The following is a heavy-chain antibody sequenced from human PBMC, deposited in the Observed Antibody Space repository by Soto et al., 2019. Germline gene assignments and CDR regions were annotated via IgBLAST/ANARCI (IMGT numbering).Heavy chain of an antibody. CDR1: GFTFSSYF. D-gene: IGHD2-8*02. CDR2: IWYDGSNK. CDR3: ARDRGSGRY. V-gene: IGHV3-33*01. Sequence: GGSLRLSCAASGFTFSSYFMHWVRQAPGKGLEWVAVIWYDGSNKYYADSVKGRFTISRDNSKNSLYLQMNSLKAEDTAVYYCARDRGSGRYWGQGTLVTVSS. J-gene: IGHJ4*02.